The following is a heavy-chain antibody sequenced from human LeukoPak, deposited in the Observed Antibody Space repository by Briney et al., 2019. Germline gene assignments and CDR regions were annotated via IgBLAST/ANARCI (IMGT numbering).Heavy chain of an antibody. CDR1: GFTFSNYG. J-gene: IGHJ4*02. CDR3: ARGPSGYHNT. Sequence: GGSLRLSCAASGFTFSNYGMSWVRQAPGKGLEWVSAISGSGGSTYYADSVKGRFTISRDNSKNTLYLQMNSLRAEDTAVYYCARGPSGYHNTGGQGTLVTVSS. D-gene: IGHD5-12*01. V-gene: IGHV3-23*01. CDR2: ISGSGGST.